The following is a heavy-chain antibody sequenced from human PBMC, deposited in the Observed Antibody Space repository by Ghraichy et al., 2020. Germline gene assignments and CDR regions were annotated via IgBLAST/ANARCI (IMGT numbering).Heavy chain of an antibody. J-gene: IGHJ2*01. V-gene: IGHV4-61*01. CDR2: MYYSGST. D-gene: IGHD7-27*01. Sequence: SETLSITCTVSGGSVSSGSYYWSWIRQPPGKGLEWIGYMYYSGSTNYNPSLKSQFTISVDTSKNQFSLKLSSVTAADTAVYYCARDQTGDWYFDLWGRGTLVTVSS. CDR1: GGSVSSGSYY. CDR3: ARDQTGDWYFDL.